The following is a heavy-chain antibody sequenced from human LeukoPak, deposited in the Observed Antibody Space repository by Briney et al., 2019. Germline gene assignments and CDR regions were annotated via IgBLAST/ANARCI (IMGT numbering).Heavy chain of an antibody. J-gene: IGHJ4*02. CDR2: ISANTGNT. V-gene: IGHV1-18*03. CDR1: GYTFSTYG. Sequence: ASVKVSCKASGYTFSTYGITWVRQAPGQGLEWMGWISANTGNTNYAQRLQGRGTMTTDTPPSTAYMGLGSLRSDDMSVYYGAREDSDPVDYWGQGTLVTVSS. CDR3: AREDSDPVDY.